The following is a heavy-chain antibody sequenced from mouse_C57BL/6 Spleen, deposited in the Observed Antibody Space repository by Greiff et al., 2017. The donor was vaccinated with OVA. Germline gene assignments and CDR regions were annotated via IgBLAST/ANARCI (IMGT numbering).Heavy chain of an antibody. D-gene: IGHD2-3*01. J-gene: IGHJ2*01. CDR1: GFTFSDYY. CDR2: INYDGSST. Sequence: EVKVVESEGGLVQPGSSMKLSCTASGFTFSDYYMAWVRQVPEKGLEWVANINYDGSSTYYLDSLKSRFIISRDNAKNILYLQMSSLKSEDTATYYCARDHDGYSLDYWGQGTTLTVSS. CDR3: ARDHDGYSLDY. V-gene: IGHV5-16*01.